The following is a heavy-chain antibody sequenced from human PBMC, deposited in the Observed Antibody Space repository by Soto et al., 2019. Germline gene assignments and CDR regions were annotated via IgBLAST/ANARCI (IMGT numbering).Heavy chain of an antibody. Sequence: SETLSLTCTFSGGSISSGGYYLSWIRQHPGKGLEWIGYIYYSGSTYYNPSLKSRVTISVDTSKNQFSLKLSSVTAADTAVYYCARDYYYGSGSYSVSYMDVWGKGTTVTVSS. CDR3: ARDYYYGSGSYSVSYMDV. D-gene: IGHD3-10*01. J-gene: IGHJ6*03. CDR1: GGSISSGGYY. V-gene: IGHV4-31*03. CDR2: IYYSGST.